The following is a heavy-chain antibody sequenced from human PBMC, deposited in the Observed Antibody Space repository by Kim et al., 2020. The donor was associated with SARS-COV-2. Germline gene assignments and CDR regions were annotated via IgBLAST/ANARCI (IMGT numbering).Heavy chain of an antibody. D-gene: IGHD4-4*01. CDR3: ARGSTISRYCCGMDV. Sequence: DSVKDRFTVSRDNSKNTLYLQMNRLRVEDTAVYYCARGSTISRYCCGMDVWGQGTTVTVSS. V-gene: IGHV3-53*01. J-gene: IGHJ6*02.